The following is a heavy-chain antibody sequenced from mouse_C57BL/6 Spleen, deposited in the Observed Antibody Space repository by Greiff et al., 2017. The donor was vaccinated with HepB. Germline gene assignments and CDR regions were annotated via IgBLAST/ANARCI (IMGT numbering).Heavy chain of an antibody. V-gene: IGHV1-59*01. J-gene: IGHJ4*01. CDR1: GYTFTSYW. D-gene: IGHD2-1*01. CDR2: IDPSDSYT. CDR3: ARERRGNHVTMDY. Sequence: QVQLQQPGAELVRPGTSVKLSCKASGYTFTSYWMHWVKQRPGQGLEWIGVIDPSDSYTNYNQKFKGKATLTVDTSSSTAYMQLSSLTSEDSAVYYCARERRGNHVTMDYWGQGTSVTVSS.